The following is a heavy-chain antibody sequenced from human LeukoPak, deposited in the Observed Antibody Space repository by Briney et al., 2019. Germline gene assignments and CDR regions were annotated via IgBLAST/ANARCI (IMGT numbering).Heavy chain of an antibody. CDR3: ARDGTMHPRYFDL. CDR1: GGSISSGDYY. Sequence: SQTLSLTCTVSGGSISSGDYYWSWIRQPPGKGLEWIGYIHYSGSTYYNPSLKSRVTISVDTSKNQFSLKLSSVTAADTAVYYCARDGTMHPRYFDLWGRGTLVTVSS. V-gene: IGHV4-30-4*01. CDR2: IHYSGST. D-gene: IGHD3-10*01. J-gene: IGHJ2*01.